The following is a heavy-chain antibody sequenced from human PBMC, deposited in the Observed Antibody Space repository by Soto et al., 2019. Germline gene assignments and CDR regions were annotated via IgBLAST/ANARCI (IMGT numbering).Heavy chain of an antibody. Sequence: GSLRLSCAASGFTFSSYWMHWVRQAPGKGLVWVSRINSDGSSTSYADSVKGRFTISRDNAKNTLYLQMNSLRAEDTAVYYCARELALTYGSGSYNRLYYYYGMDVWGQGTTVTVSS. J-gene: IGHJ6*02. CDR2: INSDGSST. CDR3: ARELALTYGSGSYNRLYYYYGMDV. CDR1: GFTFSSYW. D-gene: IGHD3-10*01. V-gene: IGHV3-74*01.